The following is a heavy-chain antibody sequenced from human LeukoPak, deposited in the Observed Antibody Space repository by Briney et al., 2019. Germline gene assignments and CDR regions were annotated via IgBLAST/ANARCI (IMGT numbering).Heavy chain of an antibody. V-gene: IGHV1-18*01. CDR3: ARDCGSSGSCAGGY. CDR1: GYTFTSYG. CDR2: ISAYNGNT. D-gene: IGHD1-26*01. Sequence: GASVKVSCKASGYTFTSYGISSVRQAPGQGLEWMGWISAYNGNTNYAQKLQGRVTMTTDTSTSTAYMELRSLRSDDTAVYYCARDCGSSGSCAGGYWGQGTLVTVSS. J-gene: IGHJ4*02.